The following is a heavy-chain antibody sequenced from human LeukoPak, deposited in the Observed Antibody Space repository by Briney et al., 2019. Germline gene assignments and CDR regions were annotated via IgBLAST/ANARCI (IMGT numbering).Heavy chain of an antibody. V-gene: IGHV7-4-1*02. CDR3: ARANLWFGELGWIDP. D-gene: IGHD3-10*01. Sequence: ASVKVSCKASGYTFTTYAINWVRQAPGQGLGWMGWINTNTGSPTYAQGFTGRFVFSLDTSISTTYLQITSLKGDDTAVYYCARANLWFGELGWIDPWGQGTQVTVSS. CDR2: INTNTGSP. CDR1: GYTFTTYA. J-gene: IGHJ5*02.